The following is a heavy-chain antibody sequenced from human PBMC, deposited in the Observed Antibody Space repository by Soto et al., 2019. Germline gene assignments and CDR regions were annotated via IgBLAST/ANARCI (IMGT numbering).Heavy chain of an antibody. D-gene: IGHD3-10*01. Sequence: QVRLQQWGAGLVRPSETLSLTCAVYGGSFNNYCCSWIRQPHGTGLEWIGEVCPGGRTNYSPTLKREVRIAVEGSKNQFSLRRTSVTVADTAVYYCARGDYGQYDAYNWFDPWGQGNLVIVAS. CDR1: GGSFNNYC. CDR2: VCPGGRT. CDR3: ARGDYGQYDAYNWFDP. J-gene: IGHJ5*02. V-gene: IGHV4-34*02.